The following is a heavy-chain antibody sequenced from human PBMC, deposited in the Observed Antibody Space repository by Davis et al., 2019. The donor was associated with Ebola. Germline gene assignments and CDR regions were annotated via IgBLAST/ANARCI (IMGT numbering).Heavy chain of an antibody. Sequence: SVKVSCKASGYTFTNYGITWVRQAPGQGLEWMGRIIPILGIANYAQKFQGRVTMTRDTSTSTVYMELSSLRSEDTAVYYCARGQISRAYYFDYWGQGTLVTVSS. V-gene: IGHV1-69*04. J-gene: IGHJ4*02. CDR3: ARGQISRAYYFDY. CDR2: IIPILGIA. D-gene: IGHD2/OR15-2a*01. CDR1: GYTFTNYG.